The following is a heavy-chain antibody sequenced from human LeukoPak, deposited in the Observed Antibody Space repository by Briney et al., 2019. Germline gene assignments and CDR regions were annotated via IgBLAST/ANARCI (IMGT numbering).Heavy chain of an antibody. Sequence: GGSLRLSCAASGFTFSSYSMNWVRQAPGKGLEWVSAISGSGGSTYYADSVEGRFTISRDNSKNTLYLQMNSLRAEDTAVYYCAKDSSGCHRACFDYWGQGTLVTVSS. CDR2: ISGSGGST. D-gene: IGHD6-19*01. J-gene: IGHJ4*02. CDR1: GFTFSSYS. V-gene: IGHV3-23*01. CDR3: AKDSSGCHRACFDY.